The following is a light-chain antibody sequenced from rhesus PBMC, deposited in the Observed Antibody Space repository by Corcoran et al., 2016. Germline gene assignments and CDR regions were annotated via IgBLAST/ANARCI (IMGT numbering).Light chain of an antibody. Sequence: DIQMTQSPSSLSASVGDTVTITCRASQGISSYLAWYQQKPGKAPKLLIYKASTLQSGVPSRFSGSGSGTDFTLTISSLQPEDVATYYCQQHNSYPFTFGPGTKLDIK. V-gene: IGKV1-25*01. CDR2: KAS. CDR3: QQHNSYPFT. J-gene: IGKJ3*01. CDR1: QGISSY.